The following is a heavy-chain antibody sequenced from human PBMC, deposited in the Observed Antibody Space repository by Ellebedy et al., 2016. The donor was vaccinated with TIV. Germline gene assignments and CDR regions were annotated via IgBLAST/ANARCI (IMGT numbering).Heavy chain of an antibody. D-gene: IGHD6-6*01. CDR1: GYTFTSYD. J-gene: IGHJ4*02. Sequence: ASVKVSXXASGYTFTSYDINWVRQASGQGLEWMGWMNPNSGNTGYAQKFQGRVTMTRNTSISTAYMELSSLRSEDTAVYYCARVEYSSSSEDYWGQGTLVTVSS. CDR2: MNPNSGNT. V-gene: IGHV1-8*01. CDR3: ARVEYSSSSEDY.